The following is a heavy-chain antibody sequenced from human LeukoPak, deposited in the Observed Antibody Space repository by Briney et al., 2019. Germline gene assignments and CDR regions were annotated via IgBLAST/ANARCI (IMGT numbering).Heavy chain of an antibody. CDR3: ARSDGYSGYDFMIYYYYSMDV. J-gene: IGHJ6*02. D-gene: IGHD5-12*01. CDR2: IYYSGST. Sequence: SETLSLTCTVSGGSISSYYWSWIRQPPGKGLEWIGYIYYSGSTNYNPSLKSRVTISADTSKNQVSLKLSSVTAADTAVYYCARSDGYSGYDFMIYYYYSMDVWGQGTTVTVSS. CDR1: GGSISSYY. V-gene: IGHV4-59*01.